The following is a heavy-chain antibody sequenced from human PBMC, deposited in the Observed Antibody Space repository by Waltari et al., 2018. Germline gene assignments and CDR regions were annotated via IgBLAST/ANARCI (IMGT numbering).Heavy chain of an antibody. V-gene: IGHV7-4-1*02. D-gene: IGHD2-2*01. CDR3: ARLYCSSTSCYPSDY. J-gene: IGHJ4*02. Sequence: QVQLVQSVSELKKPGASVKVSCKASGYTFTRSAMNLVRRAPGQGREWTGWINTNTGNPTYAQGFTGRFVFSLDTSVSTAYLQISSLKAEDTAVYYCARLYCSSTSCYPSDYWGQGTLVTVSS. CDR2: INTNTGNP. CDR1: GYTFTRSA.